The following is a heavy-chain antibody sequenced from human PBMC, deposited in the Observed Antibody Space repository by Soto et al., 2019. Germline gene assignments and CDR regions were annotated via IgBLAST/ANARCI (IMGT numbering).Heavy chain of an antibody. D-gene: IGHD3-10*01. CDR2: IDHTGTT. CDR1: GHSLSSTHW. J-gene: IGHJ5*02. Sequence: AETLSLTCAFSGHSLSSTHWRSWGRQPPRKGLEWIGEIDHTGTTNYNPSLQSRVTISVDKSNNQFSLNLSSVTAADTAVYYGARDPYYYDSGDKGGFDPWGQGTQVTSPQ. V-gene: IGHV4-4*02. CDR3: ARDPYYYDSGDKGGFDP.